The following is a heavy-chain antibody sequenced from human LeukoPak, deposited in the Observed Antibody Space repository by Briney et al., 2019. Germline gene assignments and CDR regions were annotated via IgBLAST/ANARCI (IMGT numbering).Heavy chain of an antibody. Sequence: ASVKVSCKASGGTFSSYAISWVRQAPGQGLEWMGGIIPTFGTANYAQKFQGRVTITADESTSTAYMELSSLRSEDTDVYYCARVEVSASGDWFDPWGQGTLVTVSS. CDR1: GGTFSSYA. D-gene: IGHD2-15*01. CDR3: ARVEVSASGDWFDP. CDR2: IIPTFGTA. J-gene: IGHJ5*02. V-gene: IGHV1-69*13.